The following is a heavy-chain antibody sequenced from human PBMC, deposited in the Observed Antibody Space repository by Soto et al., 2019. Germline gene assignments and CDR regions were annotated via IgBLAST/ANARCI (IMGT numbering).Heavy chain of an antibody. CDR2: INAGNGNT. J-gene: IGHJ4*02. Sequence: GASVKVSCKASGYTFTSYAMHWVRQAPGQRLEWMGWINAGNGNTKYSQKFQGRVTITRDTSASTAYMELSSLRSEDTAVYYCARDSLELRAYFDYWGQGTLVTVSS. V-gene: IGHV1-3*01. CDR1: GYTFTSYA. D-gene: IGHD1-7*01. CDR3: ARDSLELRAYFDY.